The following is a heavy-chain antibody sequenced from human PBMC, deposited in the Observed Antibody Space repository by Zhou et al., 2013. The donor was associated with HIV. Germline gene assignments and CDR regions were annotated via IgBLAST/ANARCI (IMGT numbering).Heavy chain of an antibody. J-gene: IGHJ1*01. D-gene: IGHD3-22*01. CDR1: GYIFTNYY. Sequence: QVQLVQSGAEVKKPGASVKVSCKASGYIFTNYYMHWVRQAPGQGLEWMGIINPNGGSTSYSQKFQGRLTMTRDTSTSTVYMELSSLRSEDTAMFYCATGPYYDPTAIFRHWGQGTLVTVSS. V-gene: IGHV1-46*01. CDR3: ATGPYYDPTAIFRH. CDR2: INPNGGST.